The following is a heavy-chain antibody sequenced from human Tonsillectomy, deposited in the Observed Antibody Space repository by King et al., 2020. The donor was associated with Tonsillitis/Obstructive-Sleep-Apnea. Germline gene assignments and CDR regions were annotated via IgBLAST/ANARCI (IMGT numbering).Heavy chain of an antibody. CDR2: ISSNGGST. V-gene: IGHV3-64D*06. Sequence: VQLVESGGGLVQPGGSLRLSCSASGFTFSSYAMHWVRQAPGKGLEYVSAISSNGGSTYYADSVKGRFTISRDNSKNTLYLQMSSLRAEDTAVYYCVKDRVVVVPAAPYYFDYWGQGTLVTVSS. J-gene: IGHJ4*02. CDR1: GFTFSSYA. D-gene: IGHD2-2*01. CDR3: VKDRVVVVPAAPYYFDY.